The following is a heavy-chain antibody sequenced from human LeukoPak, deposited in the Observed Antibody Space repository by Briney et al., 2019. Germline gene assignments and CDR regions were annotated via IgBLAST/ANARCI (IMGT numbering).Heavy chain of an antibody. CDR3: AREGNIIRFLND. J-gene: IGHJ4*02. V-gene: IGHV4-4*07. D-gene: IGHD3-3*01. CDR2: MCTSGST. Sequence: SETLSLTCTVSGGSISGYYWSWIRQPAGKGLEWIGRMCTSGSTNYNPSLKSRVTMSVDTSKNQFSLKLTSVTAADTAVYYCAREGNIIRFLNDWGQGTLVTVSS. CDR1: GGSISGYY.